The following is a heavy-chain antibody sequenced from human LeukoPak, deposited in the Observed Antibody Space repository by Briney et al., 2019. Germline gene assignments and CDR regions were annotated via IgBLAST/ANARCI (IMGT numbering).Heavy chain of an antibody. CDR3: ARGGGGNPGTFDI. Sequence: SETLSLTCTVSGGSISSYYWSWIRQPPGKGLEWIGYLYYSGSTNYNPSLKSRVTISVDTSKNQFSLKLSSVTAADTAVYYCARGGGGNPGTFDIWGQGTMVTVSS. V-gene: IGHV4-59*01. CDR1: GGSISSYY. J-gene: IGHJ3*02. D-gene: IGHD4-23*01. CDR2: LYYSGST.